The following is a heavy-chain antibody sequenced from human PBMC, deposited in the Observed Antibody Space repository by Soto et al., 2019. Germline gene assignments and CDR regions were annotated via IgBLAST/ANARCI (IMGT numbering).Heavy chain of an antibody. V-gene: IGHV4-34*01. J-gene: IGHJ3*02. CDR3: ARRITYYYDSSGYYQFSDAFDI. CDR2: INHSGST. CDR1: GGSFSGYY. D-gene: IGHD3-22*01. Sequence: QVQLQQWGAGLLKPSETLSLTCAVYGGSFSGYYWSWIRQPPGKGLEWIGEINHSGSTNYNPSLKSRVTISVDPSKNQFSLKLSSVTAADTAVYYCARRITYYYDSSGYYQFSDAFDIWGQGTMVTVSS.